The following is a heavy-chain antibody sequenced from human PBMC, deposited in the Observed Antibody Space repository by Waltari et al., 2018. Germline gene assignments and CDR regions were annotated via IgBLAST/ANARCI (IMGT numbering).Heavy chain of an antibody. Sequence: QVQLQQWGAGLLKPSETLSLTCAVYGGSFSGYYWSWIRQPPGKGLEWIGEINHSGSTNTSPSLKSRVTISVDTSKNQFSLKLSSVTAAETAVYYCARGLFRITIFGVVIPTPYFDYWGQGTLVTVSS. CDR3: ARGLFRITIFGVVIPTPYFDY. CDR2: INHSGST. V-gene: IGHV4-34*01. D-gene: IGHD3-3*01. CDR1: GGSFSGYY. J-gene: IGHJ4*02.